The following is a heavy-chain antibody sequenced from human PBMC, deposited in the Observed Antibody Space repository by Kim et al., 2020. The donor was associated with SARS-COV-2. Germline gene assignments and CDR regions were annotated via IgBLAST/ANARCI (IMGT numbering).Heavy chain of an antibody. V-gene: IGHV4-4*02. Sequence: SETLSLTCAVSGGSISSSNWWSWVRQPPGKGLEWIGEIYHSGSTNYNPSLKSRVTISVDKSKNQFSLKLSSVTAADTAVYYCAREPDTAMFGHWFDPWGQGTLVTVSS. CDR1: GGSISSSNW. CDR3: AREPDTAMFGHWFDP. J-gene: IGHJ5*02. CDR2: IYHSGST. D-gene: IGHD5-18*01.